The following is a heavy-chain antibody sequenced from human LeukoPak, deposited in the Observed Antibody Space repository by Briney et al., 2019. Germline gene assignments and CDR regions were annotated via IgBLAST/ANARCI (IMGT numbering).Heavy chain of an antibody. J-gene: IGHJ3*02. CDR1: GFTFSSYS. D-gene: IGHD2-15*01. Sequence: GGSLRLSCAASGFTFSSYSMNWVRQAPGKGLELVSSISSSSSYIYYADSVKGRFTISRDNAKNSLYLQMNSLRAEDTAVYYCARDYVVVVVTEAFDIWGQGTMVIVSS. CDR3: ARDYVVVVVTEAFDI. V-gene: IGHV3-21*01. CDR2: ISSSSSYI.